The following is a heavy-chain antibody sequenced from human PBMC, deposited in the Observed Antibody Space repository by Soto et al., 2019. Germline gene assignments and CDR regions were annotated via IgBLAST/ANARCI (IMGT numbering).Heavy chain of an antibody. V-gene: IGHV1-2*02. D-gene: IGHD3-10*01. CDR1: GYTFTGYY. Sequence: ASVKVSCKASGYTFTGYYMHWVRQAPGQGLEWMGWINPNSGGTNYAQKFQGRVTMTRDTSISTAYMELSRLRSDDTAVYYCARGTGEFGELLSPYYYYGMDVWGQGTTVTVS. J-gene: IGHJ6*02. CDR2: INPNSGGT. CDR3: ARGTGEFGELLSPYYYYGMDV.